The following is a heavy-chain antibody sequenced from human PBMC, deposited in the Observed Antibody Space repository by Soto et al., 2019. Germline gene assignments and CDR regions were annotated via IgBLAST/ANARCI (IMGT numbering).Heavy chain of an antibody. V-gene: IGHV1-18*01. CDR2: ISGYSGNT. CDR1: GYTFRSYD. CDR3: ARGTGTTSEGSLFDY. J-gene: IGHJ4*02. D-gene: IGHD1-1*01. Sequence: DSVKVACKASGYTFRSYDINWARQANEQGLEWMGWISGYSGNTNYAQKLQGRVTMTTDTSTSTAYMELRSLRSDDTAVYYCARGTGTTSEGSLFDYWGQGTLVTVSS.